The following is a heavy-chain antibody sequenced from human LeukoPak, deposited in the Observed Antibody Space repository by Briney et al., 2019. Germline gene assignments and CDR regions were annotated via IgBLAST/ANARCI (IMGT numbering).Heavy chain of an antibody. CDR1: GFTFSDYY. Sequence: GXSLRLSCAASGFTFSDYYMSWLRQAPGKGLEGVSYISSSGSTIYYADSVKGRFTISRDNAKNSLYLQLNRLRAEDMAVYYCATLGGEHFDYCGQGTLVTVSS. CDR2: ISSSGSTI. V-gene: IGHV3-11*04. D-gene: IGHD3-16*01. J-gene: IGHJ4*02. CDR3: ATLGGEHFDY.